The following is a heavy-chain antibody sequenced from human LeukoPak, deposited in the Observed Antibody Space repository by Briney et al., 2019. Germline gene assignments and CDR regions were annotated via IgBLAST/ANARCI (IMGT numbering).Heavy chain of an antibody. V-gene: IGHV3-9*03. Sequence: GRSLRLSXAASGFTFEDYAMHWVRQAPGKGLEWVSGISWNSGSIGYADSVKGRFTISRDNAKNSLYLQMNSLRAEDMALYYCAKAVSYDCSSTSCYFDYWGQGTLVTVSS. CDR2: ISWNSGSI. D-gene: IGHD2-2*01. CDR1: GFTFEDYA. J-gene: IGHJ4*02. CDR3: AKAVSYDCSSTSCYFDY.